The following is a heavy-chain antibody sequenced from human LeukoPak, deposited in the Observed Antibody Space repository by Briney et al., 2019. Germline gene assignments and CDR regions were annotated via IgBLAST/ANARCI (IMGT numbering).Heavy chain of an antibody. Sequence: GSLRLSCVASGFTFSSYSMNWVRQAPGKGLEWVSSISNSSSYIYYADSVKGRFTISRDNAKNSLYLQMNSLRAEDTAVYYCARDLIQPPFDYWGQGTLVTVSS. CDR2: ISNSSSYI. D-gene: IGHD5-18*01. J-gene: IGHJ4*02. V-gene: IGHV3-21*01. CDR3: ARDLIQPPFDY. CDR1: GFTFSSYS.